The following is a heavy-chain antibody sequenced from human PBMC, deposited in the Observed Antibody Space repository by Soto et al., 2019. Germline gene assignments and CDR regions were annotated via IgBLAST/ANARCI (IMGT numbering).Heavy chain of an antibody. J-gene: IGHJ4*02. CDR3: AKDLASAGTISRYFDY. Sequence: PSETLSLTCSFSGDSVTSHYLTWIRQSPEKGLEWIGYMHYTGFSHYNPSLKSRLTISVDRSKNQFTLQLTSVTVADTAAYYCAKDLASAGTISRYFDYWGQGTLVTVSS. D-gene: IGHD6-13*01. V-gene: IGHV4-59*02. CDR1: GDSVTSHY. CDR2: MHYTGFS.